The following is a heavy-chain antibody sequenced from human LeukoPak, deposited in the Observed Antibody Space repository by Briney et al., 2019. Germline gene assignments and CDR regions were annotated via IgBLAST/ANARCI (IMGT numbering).Heavy chain of an antibody. CDR2: INPNSGGT. V-gene: IGHV1-2*02. D-gene: IGHD3-9*01. J-gene: IGHJ6*03. CDR3: ARVLRYFDWLLLGGDYYMDV. Sequence: ASVKVSCKASGYTFTGYYMHWVRQAPGQGLEWMGWINPNSGGTNYAQKFQGRVTMTRDTSISTAYMELSRLRSDDTAVYYCARVLRYFDWLLLGGDYYMDVWGKGTTVTISS. CDR1: GYTFTGYY.